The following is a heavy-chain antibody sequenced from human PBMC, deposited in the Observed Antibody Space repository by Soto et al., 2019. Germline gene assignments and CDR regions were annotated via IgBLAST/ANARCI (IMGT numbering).Heavy chain of an antibody. CDR1: GGTFSSYA. Sequence: SVKVSCKAFGGTFSSYAISWVRQAPGQGLEWMGGIIPIFGTANYAQKFQGRVTITADESTSTAYMELSSLRSEDTDVYYCARVGGSKRLDYWGQVTLVTVSS. CDR3: ARVGGSKRLDY. CDR2: IIPIFGTA. D-gene: IGHD5-12*01. V-gene: IGHV1-69*13. J-gene: IGHJ4*02.